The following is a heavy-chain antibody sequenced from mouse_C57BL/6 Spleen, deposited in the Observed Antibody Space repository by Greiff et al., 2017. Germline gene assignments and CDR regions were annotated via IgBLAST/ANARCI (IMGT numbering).Heavy chain of an antibody. V-gene: IGHV5-4*01. CDR2: ISDGGSYT. CDR1: GFTFSSYA. CDR3: ARDMRNYFVY. D-gene: IGHD6-5*01. Sequence: EVKLVESGGGLVKPGGSLTLSCAASGFTFSSYAMSWVRQTPEKRLEWVATISDGGSYTYYPDHVKGRFTISRDNAKNNLYLQMSHLKSEDTAMYYCARDMRNYFVYWGQGTTLTVSS. J-gene: IGHJ2*01.